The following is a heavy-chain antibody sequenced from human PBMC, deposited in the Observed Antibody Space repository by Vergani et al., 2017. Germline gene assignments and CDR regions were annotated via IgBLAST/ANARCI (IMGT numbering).Heavy chain of an antibody. CDR3: ARASAAAGHVFMDV. CDR1: GITFWKFG. V-gene: IGHV3-9*01. J-gene: IGHJ6*03. D-gene: IGHD6-13*01. CDR2: ISWNSGAV. Sequence: EVDLVESGGGLAQPGGSLRLSCEASGITFWKFGMHWVRQGPGKGLEWVSGISWNSGAVDYADSVRGRFTISRDNAKNSLFLEMNSLRAEDTAVYYCARASAAAGHVFMDVWGKGTTVTVSS.